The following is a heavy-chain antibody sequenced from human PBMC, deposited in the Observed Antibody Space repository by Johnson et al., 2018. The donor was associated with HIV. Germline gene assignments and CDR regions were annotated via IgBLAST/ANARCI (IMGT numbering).Heavy chain of an antibody. V-gene: IGHV3-30*02. CDR2: IRYDGSNK. CDR1: GFTFSSYG. D-gene: IGHD3-9*01. Sequence: QVQLVESGGGVVQPGGSLGVSCVASGFTFSSYGMHWVRQAPGKGLEWVAFIRYDGSNKYYADSVKGRFTIFRDNSKNTLYLQMNSLRAEDTAVYYCAQGYYDILTGYYDAFDIWGQGTMVMVSS. J-gene: IGHJ3*02. CDR3: AQGYYDILTGYYDAFDI.